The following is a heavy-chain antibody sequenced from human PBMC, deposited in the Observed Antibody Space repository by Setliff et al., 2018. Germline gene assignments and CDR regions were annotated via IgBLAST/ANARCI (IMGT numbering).Heavy chain of an antibody. CDR1: GYTLTELS. V-gene: IGHV1-24*01. J-gene: IGHJ5*02. CDR3: APGFFYGSQRSA. CDR2: FDPEDGET. D-gene: IGHD3-10*01. Sequence: VKVSCKVSGYTLTELSMHWVRQAPGKGLEWMGGFDPEDGETVYAEEFQGRVAMTADTSTDTAYLQLSGLRSEDTAVYYCAPGFFYGSQRSAWGQGTLVTVSS.